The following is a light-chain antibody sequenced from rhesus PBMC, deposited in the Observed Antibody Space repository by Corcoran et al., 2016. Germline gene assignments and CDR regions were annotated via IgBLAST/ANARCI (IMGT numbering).Light chain of an antibody. J-gene: IGKJ3*01. CDR1: QGISSY. CDR2: SAS. CDR3: QQYNSAPPT. Sequence: DIQMTQSPSSLSASVGDTVTITCRASQGISSYLAWYQPKPGKAPKTLIYSASNLESGVPSRFSGSGSGTEFTLTISSLQPEDFATYYGQQYNSAPPTFGPGTKLDIK. V-gene: IGKV1-37*01.